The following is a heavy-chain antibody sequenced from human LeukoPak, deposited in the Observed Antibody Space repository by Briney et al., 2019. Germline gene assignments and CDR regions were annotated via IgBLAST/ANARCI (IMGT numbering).Heavy chain of an antibody. D-gene: IGHD4-17*01. CDR1: GYTFTGNH. Sequence: ASVKVSCKASGYTFTGNHIHWVRQAPGQGLEWMGWINPNNGDTIYAQKFQDRVKMTRDPSITTAYMELTKLRSDDTAVYYCARPDYDDDDSSGTHDWGQGTLVTVSS. J-gene: IGHJ4*02. V-gene: IGHV1-2*02. CDR3: ARPDYDDDDSSGTHD. CDR2: INPNNGDT.